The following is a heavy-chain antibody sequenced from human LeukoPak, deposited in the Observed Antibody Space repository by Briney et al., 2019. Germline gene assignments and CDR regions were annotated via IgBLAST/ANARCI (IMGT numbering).Heavy chain of an antibody. Sequence: ASLKVSCKASGYTFSSYGISWVRQAPGQGLEWMGWISAYNGNTNFAQEFQGRVTMTTDTSTSTASMELRSLRSDDTAVYYCARDLEAANTYYFDYWGQGTMVTVSS. CDR3: ARDLEAANTYYFDY. CDR2: ISAYNGNT. J-gene: IGHJ4*02. CDR1: GYTFSSYG. V-gene: IGHV1-18*01. D-gene: IGHD6-13*01.